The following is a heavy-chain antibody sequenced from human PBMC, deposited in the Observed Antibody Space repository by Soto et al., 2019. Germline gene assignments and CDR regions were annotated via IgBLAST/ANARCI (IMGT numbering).Heavy chain of an antibody. CDR3: AHINPEIVAVGGHGGFDY. D-gene: IGHD5-12*01. V-gene: IGHV2-5*02. Sequence: QITLKESGPALVRPPQPLTLTCTFSGFSLTSGVGVGWIRQPPGKALEWLALIYWDDDKRYSPSLKNRLTITKDTSKNQVVPTMTNVGPVDAATDFCAHINPEIVAVGGHGGFDYWGQGALVTVSS. J-gene: IGHJ4*02. CDR2: IYWDDDK. CDR1: GFSLTSGVG.